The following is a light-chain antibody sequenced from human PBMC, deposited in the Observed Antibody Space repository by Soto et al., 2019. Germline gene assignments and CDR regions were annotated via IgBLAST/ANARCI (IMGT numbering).Light chain of an antibody. V-gene: IGKV3D-20*01. J-gene: IGKJ2*01. CDR3: QQYGTSPRT. CDR2: DVS. CDR1: QNVRSNY. Sequence: VLTQSPATLSLSPGERATLSCGASQNVRSNYLGWYQQKPGLAPRLLIYDVSTRATGIPDRFSGSGYGTDFTLTITRLEPEDSAVYYCQQYGTSPRTFGQGTKLEIK.